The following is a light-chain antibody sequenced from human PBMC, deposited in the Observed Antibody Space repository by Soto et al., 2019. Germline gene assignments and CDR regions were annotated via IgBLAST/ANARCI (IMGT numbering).Light chain of an antibody. CDR3: QQYNNWPPMYT. CDR1: QSVGTY. V-gene: IGKV3-11*01. Sequence: EIVLTQSPAILSLSPGERATLSCRASQSVGTYLDWYQQKLGQAPRLLIYDASNRATGIPARFSGSGSGTEFTLTISSLQSEDFAVYYCQQYNNWPPMYTFGQGTKLEIK. J-gene: IGKJ2*01. CDR2: DAS.